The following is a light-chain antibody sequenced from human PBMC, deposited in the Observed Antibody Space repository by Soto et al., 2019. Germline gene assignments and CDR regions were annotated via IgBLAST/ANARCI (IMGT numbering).Light chain of an antibody. CDR3: QQYNSYSRT. J-gene: IGKJ1*01. V-gene: IGKV1-5*03. Sequence: DIQMTQSPSTLSASVGDRVTITCRASQSISSWLAWYQQKPGKAPKLLIYKASSLESGFPSRFSGSVSGTEFIFTFSSLQPDDFATYYGQQYNSYSRTFGQGTKV. CDR1: QSISSW. CDR2: KAS.